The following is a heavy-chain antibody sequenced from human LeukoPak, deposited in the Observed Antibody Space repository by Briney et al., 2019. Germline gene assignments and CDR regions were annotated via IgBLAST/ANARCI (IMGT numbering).Heavy chain of an antibody. D-gene: IGHD4-11*01. Sequence: GGSLRLSCAASGFTVSSNYMSWVRQAPGKGLEWVSFIYTTGRTYYADSVKGRFTISRDDSKNTVFLQMNSLRAEDTAVYYCARDPPMTTDFALDVWGEGTTVTVSS. V-gene: IGHV3-66*01. CDR2: IYTTGRT. J-gene: IGHJ6*04. CDR1: GFTVSSNY. CDR3: ARDPPMTTDFALDV.